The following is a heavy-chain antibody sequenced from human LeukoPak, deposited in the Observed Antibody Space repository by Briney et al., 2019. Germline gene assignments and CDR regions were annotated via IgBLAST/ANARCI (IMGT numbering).Heavy chain of an antibody. J-gene: IGHJ6*03. CDR2: IIPIFGTA. D-gene: IGHD3-10*01. Sequence: ASVKVSCKASGYTFTSYGISWVRQAPGQGLEWMGGIIPIFGTANYAQKFQGRVTITADESTSTAYMELSSLRSEDTAVYYCARDYYDYYYYMDVWGKGTTVTVSS. CDR3: ARDYYDYYYYMDV. CDR1: GYTFTSYG. V-gene: IGHV1-69*13.